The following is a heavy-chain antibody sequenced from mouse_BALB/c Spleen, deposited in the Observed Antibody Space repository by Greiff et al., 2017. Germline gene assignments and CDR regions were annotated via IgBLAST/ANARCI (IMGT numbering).Heavy chain of an antibody. D-gene: IGHD1-2*01. J-gene: IGHJ3*01. CDR2: INPGSGGT. V-gene: IGHV1-54*01. CDR3: ARRDYGSFAY. CDR1: GYAFTNYL. Sequence: VQLQQSGAELVRPGTSVKVSCKASGYAFTNYLIEWVKQRPGQGLEWIGVINPGSGGTNYNEKFKGKATLTADKSSSTAYMQLSSLTSDDSAVYFCARRDYGSFAYWGQGTLVTVSA.